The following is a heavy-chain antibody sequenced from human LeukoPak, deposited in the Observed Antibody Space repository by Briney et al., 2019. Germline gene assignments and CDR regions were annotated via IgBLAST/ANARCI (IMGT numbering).Heavy chain of an antibody. CDR3: ARARFGELSVPDFDY. Sequence: GGSLRLSCAASGFTFSSYAMHWVRQAPGKGLEWVAVISYDGSNKYYADSVKGRFTISRDKSKNMLYVQMNSLRAEDTAVYYCARARFGELSVPDFDYWGQGTLVTVSS. J-gene: IGHJ4*02. D-gene: IGHD3-10*01. V-gene: IGHV3-30*04. CDR2: ISYDGSNK. CDR1: GFTFSSYA.